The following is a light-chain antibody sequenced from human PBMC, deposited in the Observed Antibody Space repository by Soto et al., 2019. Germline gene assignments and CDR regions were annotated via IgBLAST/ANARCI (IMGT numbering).Light chain of an antibody. Sequence: NFMLTQPHSVSESPGKTVTISCTRSSGSIASNYVQWYQQRPGSSPTTVIYEDNLRPSGVPDRFSGSIDSSSNSASLTISGLETEDEADYYCQSYDATNQVFGGGTKLTVL. J-gene: IGLJ3*02. V-gene: IGLV6-57*01. CDR3: QSYDATNQV. CDR1: SGSIASNY. CDR2: EDN.